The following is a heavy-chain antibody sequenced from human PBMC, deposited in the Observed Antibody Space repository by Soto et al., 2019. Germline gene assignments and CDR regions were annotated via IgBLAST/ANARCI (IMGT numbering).Heavy chain of an antibody. D-gene: IGHD2-15*01. V-gene: IGHV1-69*02. CDR1: GGTFSSYT. J-gene: IGHJ6*02. Sequence: QVQLVQSGAEVKKPGSSVKVSCKASGGTFSSYTISWVRQAPGQGLEWMGRIIPILGIANYAQKFQGRVTITADKATSTAYMELSSLRSEDTAVYYCAKAPGYCRGGSCYYYYGMDVWGQGTTVTVSS. CDR3: AKAPGYCRGGSCYYYYGMDV. CDR2: IIPILGIA.